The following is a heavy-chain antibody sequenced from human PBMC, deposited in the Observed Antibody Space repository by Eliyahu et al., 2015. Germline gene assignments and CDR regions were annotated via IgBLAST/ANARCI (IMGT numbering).Heavy chain of an antibody. J-gene: IGHJ4*02. CDR1: GYTFTSYY. Sequence: QVQLVQSGAEVKKPGAXVKISCKASGYTFTSYYMHWVRQAPGQGLEWMGIINPSGGSTSYAQKFQGRVTMTRNTSTSTVYMELSSLRSEDTAVYYCARGRSYYYGSGGIDYWGQGTLVTVSS. D-gene: IGHD3-10*01. CDR3: ARGRSYYYGSGGIDY. CDR2: INPSGGST. V-gene: IGHV1-46*01.